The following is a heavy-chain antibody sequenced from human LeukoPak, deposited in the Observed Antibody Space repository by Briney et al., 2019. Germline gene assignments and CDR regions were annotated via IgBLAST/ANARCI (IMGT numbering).Heavy chain of an antibody. J-gene: IGHJ4*02. V-gene: IGHV3-7*01. CDR1: GFTFSSYW. Sequence: GGSLRLSCAASGFTFSSYWMNWVRQAPGKGLEWVANIKQDGSEKYYVDSVKGRFTISRDNAKNSLYLQMNSLRAEDTAVYYCARDRGNWNYFYSFDYWGQGTLVTVSS. D-gene: IGHD1-7*01. CDR2: IKQDGSEK. CDR3: ARDRGNWNYFYSFDY.